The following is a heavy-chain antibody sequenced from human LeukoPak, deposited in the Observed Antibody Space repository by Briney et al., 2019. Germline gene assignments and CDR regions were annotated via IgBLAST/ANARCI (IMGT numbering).Heavy chain of an antibody. D-gene: IGHD3-22*01. CDR1: GFTFTSYA. CDR2: ISGNGGAT. V-gene: IGHV3-23*01. J-gene: IGHJ4*02. CDR3: AKATTAIVVDNFFDY. Sequence: GGSLRLSCAASGFTFTSYAMSWVRQAPGKGLEWVSAISGNGGATYYADSVKGRFAISRDNSKNTLHLQMNSLRAEDTALYYCAKATTAIVVDNFFDYWGQGTLVSVSS.